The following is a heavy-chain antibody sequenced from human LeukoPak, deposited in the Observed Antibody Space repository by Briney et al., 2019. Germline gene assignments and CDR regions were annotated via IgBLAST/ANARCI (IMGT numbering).Heavy chain of an antibody. CDR1: GYTFTGYY. CDR2: INPNSGGT. Sequence: GASVKVSCKASGYTFTGYYMHWVRQAPGQGLEWMGWINPNSGGTNYAQKFQGRVTMTRDTSISTAYMELSRLRSDDTAVYYCARDERSGGSPEIDYWGQGTLVTVSS. CDR3: ARDERSGGSPEIDY. J-gene: IGHJ4*02. D-gene: IGHD1-26*01. V-gene: IGHV1-2*02.